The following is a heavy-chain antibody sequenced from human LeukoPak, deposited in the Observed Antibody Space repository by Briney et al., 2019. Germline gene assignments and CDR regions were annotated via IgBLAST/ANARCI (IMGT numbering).Heavy chain of an antibody. CDR3: ARDRYINGRFGEIGH. CDR2: ITSSSTYI. Sequence: GSLRLSCAASGFTFSSYSMNWVRQAPGKGLEWVSFITSSSTYIYYADSEKGRFTISRDNAKNLLYLQMNSLRAEDTAMYYCARDRYINGRFGEIGHWGQGTLVIVSS. V-gene: IGHV3-21*06. J-gene: IGHJ1*01. CDR1: GFTFSSYS. D-gene: IGHD3-10*01.